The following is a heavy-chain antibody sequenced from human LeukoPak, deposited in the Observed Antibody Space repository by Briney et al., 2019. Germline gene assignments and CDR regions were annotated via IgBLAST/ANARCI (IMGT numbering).Heavy chain of an antibody. D-gene: IGHD3-3*01. CDR1: GYTFTGYY. CDR2: ITPDSGGT. CDR3: ARVLFYRSGNKSSRVDY. Sequence: VASVKVSCKASGYTFTGYYILWVRQAPGQGLEWMGWITPDSGGTNYAQKFERRVTMTRDTYLRTAYMEQSTLRCDDTAVYYCARVLFYRSGNKSSRVDYWGQGTLVTVSS. J-gene: IGHJ4*02. V-gene: IGHV1-2*02.